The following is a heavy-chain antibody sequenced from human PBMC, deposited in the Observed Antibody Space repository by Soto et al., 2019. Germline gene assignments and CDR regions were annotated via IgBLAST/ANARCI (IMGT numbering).Heavy chain of an antibody. V-gene: IGHV4-59*11. CDR1: GGSISRHY. CDR3: ARDELTGGIDV. J-gene: IGHJ6*02. D-gene: IGHD1-1*01. Sequence: PSETLSLTCTVSGGSISRHYWSWIRQPPGKGLEWIGYIHYSANINYNPSLKSRATISLDTSKNQLSLKLTSVTDADTAVYYCARDELTGGIDVWGQGTTVTVSS. CDR2: IHYSANI.